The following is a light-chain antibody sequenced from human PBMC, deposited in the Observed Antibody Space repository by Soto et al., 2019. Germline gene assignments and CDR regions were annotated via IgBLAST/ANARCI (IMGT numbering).Light chain of an antibody. Sequence: EIVLTQSPATLSLSPGERATLSCRASQSVEHYLAWYQQKPGQAPRLLIYEASTRATSIPARFSGSGSGTDFTLTIGSLEPGDFAAYYCQHRRIWPLIFGGGTKVEIK. J-gene: IGKJ4*01. V-gene: IGKV3-11*01. CDR1: QSVEHY. CDR2: EAS. CDR3: QHRRIWPLI.